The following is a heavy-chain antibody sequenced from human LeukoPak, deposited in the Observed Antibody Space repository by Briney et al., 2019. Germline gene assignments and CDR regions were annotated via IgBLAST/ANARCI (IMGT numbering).Heavy chain of an antibody. V-gene: IGHV3-33*06. CDR2: IWYDGSNK. J-gene: IGHJ5*02. Sequence: SGGSLRLSCAASGFTFSSYGMHWVRQAPGKGLEWVAVIWYDGSNKYYADSVKGRFTISRDNSKNTLYLQMNSLRAEDTAVYYCAKSEYSSSTGWFDPWGQGTLVTVSS. CDR3: AKSEYSSSTGWFDP. D-gene: IGHD6-6*01. CDR1: GFTFSSYG.